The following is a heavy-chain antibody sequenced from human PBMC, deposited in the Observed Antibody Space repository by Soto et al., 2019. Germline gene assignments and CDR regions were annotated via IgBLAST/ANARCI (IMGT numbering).Heavy chain of an antibody. Sequence: GGSLRLSCVASGFTFSSYSMSWVRQAPGKGLEWVSGFRSGGDDGTTYYADSVKGRFTISRDNSKNTLFLQMNSLRAEDTAIYYCAKKVNSGPGSQYFDYWGQGTLVTVSS. CDR2: FRSGGDDGTT. CDR3: AKKVNSGPGSQYFDY. V-gene: IGHV3-23*01. D-gene: IGHD3-10*01. J-gene: IGHJ4*02. CDR1: GFTFSSYS.